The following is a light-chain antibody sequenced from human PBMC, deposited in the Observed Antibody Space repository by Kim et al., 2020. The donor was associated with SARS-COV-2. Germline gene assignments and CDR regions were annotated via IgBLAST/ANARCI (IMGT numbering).Light chain of an antibody. Sequence: QRSTNTCPARNSNIGAGYDVHCYQQLPGPVPQLLIYGNTDRPSGVPDRLSGSKSGTSASLAISGLQAEDEADYYCQSFDSTLSGSVFGTGTKVTVL. J-gene: IGLJ1*01. CDR2: GNT. CDR3: QSFDSTLSGSV. V-gene: IGLV1-40*01. CDR1: NSNIGAGYD.